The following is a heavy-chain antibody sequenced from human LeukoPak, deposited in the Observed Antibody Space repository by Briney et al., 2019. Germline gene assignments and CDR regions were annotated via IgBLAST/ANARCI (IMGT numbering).Heavy chain of an antibody. J-gene: IGHJ4*02. D-gene: IGHD6-13*01. CDR1: GLSFSNYA. Sequence: GGSLRLSCTASGLSFSNYAMTWVRQAPGKGLEWASVISASGTDTYYADSVKGRFTISRDNSQNTLYLHMNSLRAEDTAVYYCAKDQPAAVGQLDYWGQGTVVTVSS. V-gene: IGHV3-23*01. CDR2: ISASGTDT. CDR3: AKDQPAAVGQLDY.